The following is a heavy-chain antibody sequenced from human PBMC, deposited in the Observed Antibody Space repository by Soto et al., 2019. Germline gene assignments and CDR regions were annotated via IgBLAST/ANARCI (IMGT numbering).Heavy chain of an antibody. Sequence: EVQLLESGGGLVQPGGSLRLSCAASGFTFSSYAMSWVRQAPGKGLEWVSAINSRGGSTYYADSVKGRFTISRDSSKNTVYLQRNSLRAEDTAVYYGAKDRSSTSCYAFDYWGQGTLVTVS. J-gene: IGHJ4*02. CDR3: AKDRSSTSCYAFDY. V-gene: IGHV3-23*01. CDR1: GFTFSSYA. D-gene: IGHD2-2*01. CDR2: INSRGGST.